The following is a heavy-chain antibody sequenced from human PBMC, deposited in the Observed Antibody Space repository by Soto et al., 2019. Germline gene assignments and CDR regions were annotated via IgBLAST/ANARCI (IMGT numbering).Heavy chain of an antibody. CDR3: AGDTTRRTWTQGTYYGMDV. V-gene: IGHV4-31*03. Sequence: KSSETLSLTCTVSGGSISSGGYYWSWIRQHPGKGLEWIGYIYYSGSTYYNPSLKSRVTISVDTSKNQFSLKLSSVTAADTAVYYCAGDTTRRTWTQGTYYGMDVWGQGTTVTVSS. CDR1: GGSISSGGYY. CDR2: IYYSGST. D-gene: IGHD5-12*01. J-gene: IGHJ6*02.